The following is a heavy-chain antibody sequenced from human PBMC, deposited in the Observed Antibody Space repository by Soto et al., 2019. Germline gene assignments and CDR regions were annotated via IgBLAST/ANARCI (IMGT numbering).Heavy chain of an antibody. Sequence: EVQLVQSGGGLVQPGGSLRLSCAASEFNFSSFWMFWVRQAPGKGLEWVASIKQDGSEKYYVGSVKGRFPISRDNAKNSACLQMNSLSAEDTAVYYCATDRGSYKLGPWGQGTLVTVSS. CDR2: IKQDGSEK. D-gene: IGHD1-1*01. J-gene: IGHJ5*02. V-gene: IGHV3-7*01. CDR3: ATDRGSYKLGP. CDR1: EFNFSSFW.